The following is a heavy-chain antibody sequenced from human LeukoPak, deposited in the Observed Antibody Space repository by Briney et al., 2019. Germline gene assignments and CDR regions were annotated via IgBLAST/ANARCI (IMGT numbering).Heavy chain of an antibody. CDR1: GDSVSSNSAA. CDR2: TYYRSKWYN. D-gene: IGHD3-10*01. V-gene: IGHV6-1*01. Sequence: SQTLSLTCAISGDSVSSNSAAWNWIRQSPSRGLEWLGRTYYRSKWYNDYAVSVKSRITISPDTSKNQFSLQLNSVTPEDTAVYYCARDPYYYGSGGYYYYYGMDVWGQGTTVTVSS. J-gene: IGHJ6*02. CDR3: ARDPYYYGSGGYYYYYGMDV.